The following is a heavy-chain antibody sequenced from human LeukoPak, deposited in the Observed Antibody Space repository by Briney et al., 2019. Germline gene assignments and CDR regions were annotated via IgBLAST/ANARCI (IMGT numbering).Heavy chain of an antibody. Sequence: GASVKVSCQSSGYTFTTSGISWLRQAPGQGLEWMAWIGAHNGLRNFAQKFQGRVTITADESTSTAYMELSSLRSEDTAVYYCVGDVDYWGQGTLVTVSS. CDR2: IGAHNGLR. CDR1: GYTFTTSG. V-gene: IGHV1-18*01. D-gene: IGHD3-10*01. J-gene: IGHJ4*02. CDR3: VGDVDY.